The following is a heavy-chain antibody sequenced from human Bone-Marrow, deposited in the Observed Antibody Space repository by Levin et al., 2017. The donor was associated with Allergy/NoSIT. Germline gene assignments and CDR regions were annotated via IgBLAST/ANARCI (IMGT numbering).Heavy chain of an antibody. CDR1: GGTISGHA. Sequence: ASVKVSCKFSGGTISGHAITWVRQAPGQGLEWVGWMNPISGDTEYAPKFQGRVSLTRDTSISTAYMELSGLTSDDTALYFCVRSRSYYFDSWGQGTLVSVSS. V-gene: IGHV1-2*02. CDR2: MNPISGDT. J-gene: IGHJ4*02. CDR3: VRSRSYYFDS. D-gene: IGHD2-21*01.